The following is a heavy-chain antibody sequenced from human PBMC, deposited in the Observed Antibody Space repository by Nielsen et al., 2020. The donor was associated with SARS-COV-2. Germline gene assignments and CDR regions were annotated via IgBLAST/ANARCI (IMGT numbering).Heavy chain of an antibody. J-gene: IGHJ4*02. D-gene: IGHD5-18*01. CDR2: INSDGSST. CDR3: ALWKSAIFDY. CDR1: GFTFSSYW. Sequence: GESLKISCAASGFTFSSYWMHWVRQAPGKGLVWVSRINSDGSSTSYADFVKGRFTISRDNAKNTLYLQMNSLRAEDTAVYYCALWKSAIFDYWGQGTLVTVSS. V-gene: IGHV3-74*01.